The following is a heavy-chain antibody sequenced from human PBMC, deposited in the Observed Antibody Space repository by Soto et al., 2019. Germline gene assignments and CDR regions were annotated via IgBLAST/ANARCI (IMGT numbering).Heavy chain of an antibody. Sequence: SETLSLTCTVSGGSISSYYWSWIRQPPGKGLEWIGYIYYSGSTNYNPSLKSRVTISVDTSKNQFSLKLSSVTAADTAVYYCARDFGGYVNDAFDIWGQGTMVTVS. CDR3: ARDFGGYVNDAFDI. V-gene: IGHV4-59*01. J-gene: IGHJ3*02. D-gene: IGHD6-25*01. CDR1: GGSISSYY. CDR2: IYYSGST.